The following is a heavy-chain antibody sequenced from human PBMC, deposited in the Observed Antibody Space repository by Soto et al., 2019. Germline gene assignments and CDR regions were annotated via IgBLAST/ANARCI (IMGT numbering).Heavy chain of an antibody. V-gene: IGHV1-69*13. Sequence: SVKVSCKASGGTFSSYAISWVRQAPGQGLEWMGGIIPIFDTANYAQNFQGRVTITADESTSTAYMELSSLRSEDTAVYYCARVGWEPSNWFDPWGQGTLVTVSS. D-gene: IGHD1-26*01. CDR2: IIPIFDTA. CDR3: ARVGWEPSNWFDP. CDR1: GGTFSSYA. J-gene: IGHJ5*02.